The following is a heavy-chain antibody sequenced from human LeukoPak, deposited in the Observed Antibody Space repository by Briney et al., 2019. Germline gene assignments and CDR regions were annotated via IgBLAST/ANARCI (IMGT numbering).Heavy chain of an antibody. Sequence: SQTLSLTCAISGDSVSSNSAAWNWIRQSPSRGLEWLGRTYYRSTWYNDYAVSVKSRITINPDTSRNQFSLQLNSVTPEDTAVYYCARDTYSGYDSLFGNYFYYAMDVWGQGTTVTVSS. V-gene: IGHV6-1*01. CDR2: TYYRSTWYN. CDR1: GDSVSSNSAA. J-gene: IGHJ6*02. D-gene: IGHD5-12*01. CDR3: ARDTYSGYDSLFGNYFYYAMDV.